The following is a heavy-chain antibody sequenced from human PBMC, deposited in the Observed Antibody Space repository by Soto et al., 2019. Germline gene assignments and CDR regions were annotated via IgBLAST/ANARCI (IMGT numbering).Heavy chain of an antibody. CDR3: ARQPPATAAFDI. J-gene: IGHJ3*02. CDR1: GGSISYSY. Sequence: QVQLQESGPGLVKPSETLSLTCTVSGGSISYSYWSWIRQSPGEGLEWIGYIHNNGESNYNPSLKSRGTMSLHTSKTQVSLNLTSVTAADTAVYYCARQPPATAAFDIWGQGTMVTVSS. V-gene: IGHV4-59*08. D-gene: IGHD5-12*01. CDR2: IHNNGES.